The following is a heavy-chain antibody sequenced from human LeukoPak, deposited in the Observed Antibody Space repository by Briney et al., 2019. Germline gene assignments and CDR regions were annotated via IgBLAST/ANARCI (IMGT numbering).Heavy chain of an antibody. CDR2: IRYDGSNK. J-gene: IGHJ6*03. CDR1: GFTFSSYG. Sequence: GSLRLSCAASGFTFSSYGMHWVRQAPGKGLEWVAFIRYDGSNKYYADSVKGRFTISRDNSKNTLYLQMNSLRAEDTAVYYCAKDPSKGGYYYYYMDVWGKGTTVTISS. CDR3: AKDPSKGGYYYYYMDV. V-gene: IGHV3-30*02. D-gene: IGHD3-16*01.